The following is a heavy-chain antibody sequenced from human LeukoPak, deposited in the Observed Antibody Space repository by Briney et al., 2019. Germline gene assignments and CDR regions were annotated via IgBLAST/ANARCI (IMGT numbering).Heavy chain of an antibody. CDR2: ISGSGGST. CDR3: ATPVESSAMDPLDY. V-gene: IGHV3-23*01. Sequence: PGGPLRLSCAASGFTFSSYAMSWVRQAPGKGLEWVSAISGSGGSTYYAHSVKGRFTISRDNSKNTLYLQMNSLRAENTAVYYCATPVESSAMDPLDYWGQGTLVTVSS. J-gene: IGHJ4*02. CDR1: GFTFSSYA. D-gene: IGHD1-1*01.